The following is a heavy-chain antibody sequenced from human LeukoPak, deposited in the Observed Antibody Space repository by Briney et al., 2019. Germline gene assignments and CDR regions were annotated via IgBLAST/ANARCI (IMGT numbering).Heavy chain of an antibody. V-gene: IGHV3-48*01. CDR1: EFTFSSYS. CDR3: ARVYSSGYCFDC. CDR2: ISSSSSTI. J-gene: IGHJ4*02. Sequence: GGSLRLSCAASEFTFSSYSMSWVRQAPGKGLQWVSFISSSSSTIYYADSVKGRFTISRDNAKNSLYLHVNSLRAEDTAVYSCARVYSSGYCFDCWGQGTLVTVSS. D-gene: IGHD1-26*01.